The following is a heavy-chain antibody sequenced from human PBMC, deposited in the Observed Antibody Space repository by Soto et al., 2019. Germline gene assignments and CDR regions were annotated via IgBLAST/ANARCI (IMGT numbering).Heavy chain of an antibody. CDR3: ARGGGGGAGSYYMSPAPDYYYYYGIDV. J-gene: IGHJ6*02. D-gene: IGHD3-10*01. Sequence: SVKVSCKASGGTFSSYAISWVRQAPGQGLEWMGGIIPIFGTANYAQKFQGRVTITADKSTSTAYMELSSLRSEDTAVSYCARGGGGGAGSYYMSPAPDYYYYYGIDVWGQGTTVTVSS. CDR2: IIPIFGTA. CDR1: GGTFSSYA. V-gene: IGHV1-69*06.